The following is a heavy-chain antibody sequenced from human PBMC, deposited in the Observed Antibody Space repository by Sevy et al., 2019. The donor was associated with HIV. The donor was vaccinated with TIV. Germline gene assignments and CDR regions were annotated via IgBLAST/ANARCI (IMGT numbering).Heavy chain of an antibody. J-gene: IGHJ2*01. Sequence: SETLSLTCSVSGVSMTTYYWSWIRQTPGKGLEWIANVHYTGSSNYNPSLQRRVTISVDTSKRQFSLKLNSVTAADTAVYYCAKDWGTATTPFWFFDLWGRGTLVTVSS. CDR3: AKDWGTATTPFWFFDL. D-gene: IGHD4-4*01. CDR1: GVSMTTYY. CDR2: VHYTGSS. V-gene: IGHV4-59*01.